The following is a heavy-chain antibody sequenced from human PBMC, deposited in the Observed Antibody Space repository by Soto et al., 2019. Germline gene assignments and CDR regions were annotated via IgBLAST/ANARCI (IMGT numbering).Heavy chain of an antibody. V-gene: IGHV1-24*01. CDR2: FDPEDGET. J-gene: IGHJ3*02. CDR3: ATVSSIAALDRGGFDI. CDR1: GYTLTELS. D-gene: IGHD6-6*01. Sequence: ASVKVSCKVSGYTLTELSMHWVRQAPGKGLEWMGGFDPEDGETIYAQKFQGRVTMTEDTSTDTAYMELSSLRSEDTAVYYCATVSSIAALDRGGFDIWGQGTMVTVSS.